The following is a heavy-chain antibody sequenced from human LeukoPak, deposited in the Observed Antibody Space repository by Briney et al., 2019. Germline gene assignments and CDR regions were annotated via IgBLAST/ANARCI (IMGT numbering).Heavy chain of an antibody. CDR3: ARGRVSSSTWYSTYYYYFYMDV. D-gene: IGHD1-1*01. J-gene: IGHJ6*03. CDR1: DDSITMYY. CDR2: VDHTGST. Sequence: SETLSLTCSVSDDSITMYYWTWIRQPPGKGLEWIGYVDHTGSTNFNPSLNGRVGISRDTTKNLCSLRLRSVTAADTAVYFCARGRVSSSTWYSTYYYYFYMDVWGKGTTVTVSS. V-gene: IGHV4-59*01.